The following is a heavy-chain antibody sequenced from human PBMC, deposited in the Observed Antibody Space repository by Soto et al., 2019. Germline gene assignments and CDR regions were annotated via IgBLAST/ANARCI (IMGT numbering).Heavy chain of an antibody. J-gene: IGHJ6*02. CDR2: MNPNSGNT. D-gene: IGHD6-19*01. CDR3: ARGTPSSGWYLGGFITGDYYYGMDV. Sequence: ASVKVSCKASGYTFTGYYIHWVRQAPGQGLEWMGWMNPNSGNTGYAQKFQGRVTMTRNTSISTAYMELSSLRSEDTAVYYCARGTPSSGWYLGGFITGDYYYGMDVWGQGTTVTVSS. CDR1: GYTFTGYY. V-gene: IGHV1-8*02.